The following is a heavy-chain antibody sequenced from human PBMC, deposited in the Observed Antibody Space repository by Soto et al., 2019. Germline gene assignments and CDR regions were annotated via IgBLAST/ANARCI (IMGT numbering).Heavy chain of an antibody. J-gene: IGHJ4*02. V-gene: IGHV2-5*02. CDR3: AHGSGWLSDQ. CDR1: GFSLDTFAVG. Sequence: QITLKESGPTLVKPTQTLTLTCTFSGFSLDTFAVGVNWIRQPPGKPLEWLALIYWDDTKHYSSSLRNRLTITKDTSKNQVVLTMTNMDPVDTATYYCAHGSGWLSDQWGQGTLVTFSS. D-gene: IGHD6-19*01. CDR2: IYWDDTK.